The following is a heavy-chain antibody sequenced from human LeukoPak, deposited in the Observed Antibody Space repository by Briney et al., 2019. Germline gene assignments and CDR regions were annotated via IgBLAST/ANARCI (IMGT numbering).Heavy chain of an antibody. CDR1: GFTFSSYS. Sequence: GGSLRLSCAASGFTFSSYSMNWVRQAPGKGLEWVSSISSSSSYIYYADSVKGRFTISRDNAKNSLYLQMNSLRAEDTAVYYCARDWGYCSSTSCSSLDYWGQGTLVTVSS. J-gene: IGHJ4*02. CDR3: ARDWGYCSSTSCSSLDY. D-gene: IGHD2-2*01. CDR2: ISSSSSYI. V-gene: IGHV3-21*01.